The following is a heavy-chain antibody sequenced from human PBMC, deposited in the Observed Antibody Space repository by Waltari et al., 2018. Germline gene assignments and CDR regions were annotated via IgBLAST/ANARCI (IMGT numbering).Heavy chain of an antibody. CDR2: VDPNSGGT. J-gene: IGHJ4*02. CDR1: GYTFSGSY. CDR3: AAKGVVLPATYDY. D-gene: IGHD2-15*01. Sequence: QVQLVQSGAEVKKPGASVKVSCKASGYTFSGSYIHWVRQAPGQGREWMGRVDPNSGGTDYARKFAGRVSMTRDTSISTAYVELSSLRSDDTAVYYCAAKGVVLPATYDYWGQGTLVTVSS. V-gene: IGHV1-2*06.